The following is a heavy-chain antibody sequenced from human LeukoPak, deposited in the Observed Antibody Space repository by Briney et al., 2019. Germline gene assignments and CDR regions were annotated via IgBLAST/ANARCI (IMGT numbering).Heavy chain of an antibody. J-gene: IGHJ6*02. V-gene: IGHV1-8*01. CDR2: MNPNSGNT. D-gene: IGHD5-12*01. CDR3: ARTRGYSGYDLTYYYYGMDV. CDR1: GYTFTSYD. Sequence: ASVKVSCKASGYTFTSYDINWVRQATGQGLEWMGWMNPNSGNTGYAQKFQGRVTMTRNTSISTAYTELSSLRSEDTAVYYCARTRGYSGYDLTYYYYGMDVWGQGTTVTVSS.